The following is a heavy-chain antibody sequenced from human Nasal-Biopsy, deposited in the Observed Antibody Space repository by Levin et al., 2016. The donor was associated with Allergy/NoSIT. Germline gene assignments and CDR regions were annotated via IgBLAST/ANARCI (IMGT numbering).Heavy chain of an antibody. V-gene: IGHV3-30*18. D-gene: IGHD3-10*01. CDR2: LSKDGTNS. CDR1: GFTFTSYA. CDR3: AKQEYIYSGSFYLYFYYGVDV. J-gene: IGHJ6*02. Sequence: GGSLRLSCAASGFTFTSYAMHWVRQAPGKGLEWVTVLSKDGTNSYYADSVKGRFTVSRDNFRDTFYLQMNSLRPEDTAVYYCAKQEYIYSGSFYLYFYYGVDVWGRGTTVTVSS.